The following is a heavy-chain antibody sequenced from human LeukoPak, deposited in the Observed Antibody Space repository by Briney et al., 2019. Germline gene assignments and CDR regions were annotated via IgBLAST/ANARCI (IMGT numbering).Heavy chain of an antibody. CDR3: ARARNWNHNWFDP. Sequence: ASVKVSCKASGGTFSSYAISWVRQAPGQGLEWMGGIIPIFGTANYAQKFQGRVTITTDESTSTAYTELSSLRSEDTAVYYCARARNWNHNWFDPWGQGTLVTVSS. J-gene: IGHJ5*02. V-gene: IGHV1-69*05. CDR2: IIPIFGTA. CDR1: GGTFSSYA. D-gene: IGHD1-20*01.